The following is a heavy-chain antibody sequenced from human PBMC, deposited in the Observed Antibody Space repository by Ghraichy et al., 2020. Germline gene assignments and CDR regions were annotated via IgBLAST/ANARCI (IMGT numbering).Heavy chain of an antibody. CDR2: INNSGSS. V-gene: IGHV4-34*01. D-gene: IGHD6-6*01. Sequence: SETLSLTCAVYGGSFSGYYWSWIRKRPRKGLEWNGEINNSGSSNYNPSLKSRVTISVATPKNQFSLKLSSVTAADTAVYYCARRPYQRGRSCSSINSLHGCFDPWGQGTLLTVSS. CDR1: GGSFSGYY. J-gene: IGHJ5*02. CDR3: ARRPYQRGRSCSSINSLHGCFDP.